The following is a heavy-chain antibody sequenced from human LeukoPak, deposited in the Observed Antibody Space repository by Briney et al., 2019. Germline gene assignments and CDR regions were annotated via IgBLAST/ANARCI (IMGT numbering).Heavy chain of an antibody. J-gene: IGHJ4*02. CDR3: ARVGMDCGGDCYDYFDY. V-gene: IGHV1-69*13. Sequence: SVKVSCKASGGTFSSYAISRVRQAPGQGLEWMGGIIPIFGTANYAQKFQGRVTITADESTSTAYMELSSLRSEDTAVYYCARVGMDCGGDCYDYFDYWGQGTLVTVSS. CDR2: IIPIFGTA. CDR1: GGTFSSYA. D-gene: IGHD2-21*02.